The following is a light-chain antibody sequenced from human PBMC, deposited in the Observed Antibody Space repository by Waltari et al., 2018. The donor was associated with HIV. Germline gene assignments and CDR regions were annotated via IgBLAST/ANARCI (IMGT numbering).Light chain of an antibody. CDR3: QQHYLTPIT. CDR2: WAS. V-gene: IGKV4-1*01. Sequence: DIVMTQSPDSLAVSLGERATINCKSSQSVLYSSNNKNYLAWYQQKPGQPPKLLIYWASTRESGVPDRFSGSGSETDFTLTINSLQAEDVAVYYCQQHYLTPITFGGGTRVEVK. J-gene: IGKJ4*01. CDR1: QSVLYSSNNKNY.